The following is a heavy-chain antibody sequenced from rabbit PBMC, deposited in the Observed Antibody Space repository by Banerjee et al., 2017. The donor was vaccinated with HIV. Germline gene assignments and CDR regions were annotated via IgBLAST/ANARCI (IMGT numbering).Heavy chain of an antibody. CDR2: IYAGGGGTA. V-gene: IGHV1S45*01. CDR1: GIDFSSYYY. CDR3: ARGSGYYGL. J-gene: IGHJ4*01. Sequence: QQQLEESGGGLVKPGGTLTLTCKASGIDFSSYYYMSWVRQAPGKGLEWIACIYAGGGGTAYYASWAKGRFTISKTSSTTVTLQMTSLTAADTATYFCARGSGYYGLWGPGTLVTVS. D-gene: IGHD1-1*01.